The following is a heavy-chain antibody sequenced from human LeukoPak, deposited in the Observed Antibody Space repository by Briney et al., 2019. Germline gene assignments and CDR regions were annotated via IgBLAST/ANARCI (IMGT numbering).Heavy chain of an antibody. Sequence: GGSLRLSCAASGFTFSGSAMHWVRQASGKGLEWVGRIRIKANSHATAYAASVKGRFTISRDDSKNTAYLQMNSLKTEDTAVYYCTREGGLAAATDYWGQGTLVTVSS. J-gene: IGHJ4*02. CDR3: TREGGLAAATDY. CDR2: IRIKANSHAT. V-gene: IGHV3-73*01. D-gene: IGHD6-13*01. CDR1: GFTFSGSA.